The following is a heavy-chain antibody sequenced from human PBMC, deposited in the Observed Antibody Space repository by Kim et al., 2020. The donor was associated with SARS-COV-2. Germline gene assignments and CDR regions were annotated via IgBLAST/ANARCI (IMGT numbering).Heavy chain of an antibody. CDR3: MKGGWGWIWDH. CDR2: IDGSDGTT. CDR1: GFTFIGHA. J-gene: IGHJ4*02. Sequence: GGSLRLSCTTSGFTFIGHAMSWVRQAPGQGIEWVSSIDGSDGTTYYVDSVKGRFTISRDDAKNTLYLQMRALRADDTATYYCMKGGWGWIWDHWGQGTLVTVSS. V-gene: IGHV3-23*01. D-gene: IGHD2-2*03.